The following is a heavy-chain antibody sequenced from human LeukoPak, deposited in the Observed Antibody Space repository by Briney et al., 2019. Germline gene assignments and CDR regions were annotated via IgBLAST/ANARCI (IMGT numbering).Heavy chain of an antibody. CDR1: GYIFTTYF. V-gene: IGHV1-2*02. Sequence: ASVKVSCKASGYIFTTYFMHWLRQAPGQGLEWMGWINPNSGGTNYAQKFQGRVTMTRDTSISTAYMELSRLRSDDTAVYYCARTLVGATRPYYFDYWGQGTLVTVSS. D-gene: IGHD1-26*01. J-gene: IGHJ4*02. CDR3: ARTLVGATRPYYFDY. CDR2: INPNSGGT.